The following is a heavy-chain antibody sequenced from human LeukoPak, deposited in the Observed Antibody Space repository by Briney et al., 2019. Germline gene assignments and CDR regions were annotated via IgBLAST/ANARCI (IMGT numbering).Heavy chain of an antibody. D-gene: IGHD2-21*02. V-gene: IGHV3-30*02. CDR2: IRYDGSNK. CDR3: ANLVVTEHDAFDI. CDR1: GFTFSSYG. J-gene: IGHJ3*02. Sequence: GGSLRLSCAASGFTFSSYGMHWVRQAPGKGLEWVAFIRYDGSNKYYADSAKGRFTISRDNSKNTLYLQMNSLRAEDTAVYYCANLVVTEHDAFDIWGQGTMVTVSS.